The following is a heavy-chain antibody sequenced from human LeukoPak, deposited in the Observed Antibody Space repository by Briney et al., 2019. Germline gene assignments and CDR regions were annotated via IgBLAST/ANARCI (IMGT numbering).Heavy chain of an antibody. D-gene: IGHD3-10*01. V-gene: IGHV1-46*01. J-gene: IGHJ4*02. Sequence: GASLTVSCTASGYTFTSYYMHWVRQAPGQGLEWMGIINPSGGSTSYAQKFQGRVTMTRDMSTSTVYMELSSLRSEDTAVYYCARVRGVTPFDYWGQGTLVTVSS. CDR3: ARVRGVTPFDY. CDR2: INPSGGST. CDR1: GYTFTSYY.